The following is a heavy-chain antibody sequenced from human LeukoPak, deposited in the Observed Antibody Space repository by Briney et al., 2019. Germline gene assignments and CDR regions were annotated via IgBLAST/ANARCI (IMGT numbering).Heavy chain of an antibody. CDR2: INHSGST. J-gene: IGHJ4*02. CDR3: ARHGPIAAAGTRGGQFDY. CDR1: GGSFSGYY. D-gene: IGHD6-13*01. V-gene: IGHV4-34*01. Sequence: PSETLSLTCAVYGGSFSGYYWSWIRQPPGKGLEWIGEINHSGSTNYNPSLKSRVTISVDTSKNQFSLKLSSVTAADTAVYYCARHGPIAAAGTRGGQFDYWGQGTLVTVSS.